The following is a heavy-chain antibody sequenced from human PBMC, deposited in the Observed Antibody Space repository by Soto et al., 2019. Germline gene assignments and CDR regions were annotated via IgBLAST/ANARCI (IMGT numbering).Heavy chain of an antibody. V-gene: IGHV3-33*08. CDR2: IWYDGSNK. J-gene: IGHJ3*02. CDR1: GFTFSSYG. D-gene: IGHD3-3*01. Sequence: GGSLRLSCAASGFTFSSYGMHWVRQAPGKGLEWVAVIWYDGSNKYYADSVKGRFTISRDNSKNTLYLQMNSLRAEDTAVYYCARDYGPSDLEWLSAFDIWGQGTMVTVSS. CDR3: ARDYGPSDLEWLSAFDI.